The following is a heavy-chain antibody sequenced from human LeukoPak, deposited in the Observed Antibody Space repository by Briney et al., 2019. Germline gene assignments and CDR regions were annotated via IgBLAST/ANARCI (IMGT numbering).Heavy chain of an antibody. CDR2: IYPGDSDT. CDR1: GYSFTSYW. J-gene: IGHJ4*02. V-gene: IGHV5-51*01. Sequence: GESLKISCKGSGYSFTSYWIGWVRQMPGKGLEWMGIIYPGDSDTRYSPSFQGQVTISADKSISTAYLQWSSLKASDTAMYYRAISPPQYYLDYGAKETRVTASS. CDR3: AISPPQYYLDY. D-gene: IGHD2/OR15-2a*01.